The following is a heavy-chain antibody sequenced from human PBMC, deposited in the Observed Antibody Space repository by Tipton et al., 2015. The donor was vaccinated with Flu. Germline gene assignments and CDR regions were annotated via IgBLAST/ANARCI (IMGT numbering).Heavy chain of an antibody. CDR3: ARDPSLGMPDYFDY. CDR2: IYNSEHT. D-gene: IGHD2-2*01. Sequence: TLSLTCTVSGGSIGSYYWNWIRQPPGKGLEWIGYIYNSEHTEYNPSLKSRVTISVDTSKKQFSLQLRSVTAADTAVYYCARDPSLGMPDYFDYWGPGTLVTASS. J-gene: IGHJ4*02. V-gene: IGHV4-59*12. CDR1: GGSIGSYY.